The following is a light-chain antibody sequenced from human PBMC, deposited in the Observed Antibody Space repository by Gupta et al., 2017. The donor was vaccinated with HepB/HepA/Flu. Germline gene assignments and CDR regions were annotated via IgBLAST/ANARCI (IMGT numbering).Light chain of an antibody. J-gene: IGKJ3*01. CDR1: QSISSN. CDR3: QQSDSTPFT. CDR2: AAS. Sequence: DIQMTQSPSSLSASVGDRVTITCRASQSISSNLNWYQQKPGKAPKLLIYAASSLQSGVPSRFSGSGSGTDFTLTISSLQPEDFATYYCQQSDSTPFTFGPGTKVDIK. V-gene: IGKV1-39*01.